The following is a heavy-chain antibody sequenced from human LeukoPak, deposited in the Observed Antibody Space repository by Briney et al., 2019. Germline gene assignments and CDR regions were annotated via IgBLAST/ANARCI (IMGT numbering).Heavy chain of an antibody. CDR2: ISSSSSYI. CDR1: GMTFDAHG. J-gene: IGHJ4*02. D-gene: IGHD2-2*01. CDR3: ARDWSSVDY. Sequence: GGSLRLSCLVSGMTFDAHGMNWVRQAPGKGLEWVSSISSSSSYIYSADSVKGRFTISRDDAKNSLYLQMNSLRAEDTAVYYCARDWSSVDYWGQGTLVTVSS. V-gene: IGHV3-21*01.